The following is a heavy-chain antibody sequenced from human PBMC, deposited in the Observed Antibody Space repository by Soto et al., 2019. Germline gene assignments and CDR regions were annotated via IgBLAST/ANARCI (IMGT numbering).Heavy chain of an antibody. Sequence: PWGTLRFSWAASGGYLATNWMSWVGRAPGKGLEWVANIKPDGSESRYVDSVRGRFTISRDNVRNSLYLQMNSLSADDTSVYYCAGASERYWGQGTLVTVSS. CDR1: GGYLATNW. V-gene: IGHV3-7*01. J-gene: IGHJ4*02. CDR2: IKPDGSES. CDR3: AGASERY. D-gene: IGHD3-16*01.